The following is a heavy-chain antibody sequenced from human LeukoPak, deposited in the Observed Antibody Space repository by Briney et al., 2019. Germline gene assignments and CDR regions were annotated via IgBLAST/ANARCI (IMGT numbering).Heavy chain of an antibody. D-gene: IGHD1-7*01. CDR2: IIPILGIA. Sequence: SVTVSCKASGGTFSIYAISWVRQAPGQGLEWMGRIIPILGIANYAQKFQGRVTITADESTSTAYMELGSLRSEDTAVYYCARSTRYNWNYGPYYYYMDVWGKGTTVTVSS. V-gene: IGHV1-69*04. J-gene: IGHJ6*03. CDR3: ARSTRYNWNYGPYYYYMDV. CDR1: GGTFSIYA.